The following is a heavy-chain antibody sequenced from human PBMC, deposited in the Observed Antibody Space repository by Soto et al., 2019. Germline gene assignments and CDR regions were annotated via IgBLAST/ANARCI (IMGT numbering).Heavy chain of an antibody. J-gene: IGHJ6*02. CDR2: ISYDGSNK. CDR3: ARVEEYIVVVPAAKDYYYGMDV. CDR1: GFTFSSYA. V-gene: IGHV3-30-3*01. D-gene: IGHD2-2*01. Sequence: GWSLRLSCASSGFTFSSYAMHWVRQAPGKGLEWVAVISYDGSNKYYADSVKGRFTISRDNSKNTLYLQMNSLRAEDTAVYYCARVEEYIVVVPAAKDYYYGMDVWGQGTTVTVSS.